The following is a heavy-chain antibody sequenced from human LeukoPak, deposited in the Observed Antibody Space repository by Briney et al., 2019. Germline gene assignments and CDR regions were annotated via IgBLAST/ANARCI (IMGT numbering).Heavy chain of an antibody. CDR1: GLTFDDYA. J-gene: IGHJ4*02. CDR2: ISGDGGST. V-gene: IGHV3-43*02. D-gene: IGHD6-6*01. Sequence: QAGGSLRLSCAASGLTFDDYAMHWVRQAPGKGLEWVSLISGDGGSTYYADSVKGRFTISRDNSKNSLYLQMNSLRTEDTVLYYCAKAVLGSSSLDYWGQGTLVTVSS. CDR3: AKAVLGSSSLDY.